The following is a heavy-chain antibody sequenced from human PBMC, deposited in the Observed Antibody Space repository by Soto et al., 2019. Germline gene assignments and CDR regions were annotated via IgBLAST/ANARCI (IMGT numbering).Heavy chain of an antibody. V-gene: IGHV1-69*05. D-gene: IGHD2-15*01. CDR1: GGTFSTYA. Sequence: QVQLVQSGAEVKKPGSSVKVSCKSSGGTFSTYAISWVRQAPGQGLEWMGVIIPIFGTANYAQKLQGRVTITSDESTPPEHMVLISLRSEDTAVDYGARDEMGGATGCRIWHYYYGMDVWGQGTTVTAS. CDR2: IIPIFGTA. J-gene: IGHJ6*02. CDR3: ARDEMGGATGCRIWHYYYGMDV.